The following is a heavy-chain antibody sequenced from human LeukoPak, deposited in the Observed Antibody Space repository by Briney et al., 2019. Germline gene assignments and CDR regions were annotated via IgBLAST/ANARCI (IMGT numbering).Heavy chain of an antibody. J-gene: IGHJ4*02. CDR3: ASGSSSWWENPPFDY. D-gene: IGHD6-13*01. V-gene: IGHV1-2*02. Sequence: VASVKVSCKASGYTFTGYYMHWVRQAPGQGLEWMGWINPNSGGTNYAQKFQGRVTMTRDMSISTAYMELSRLRSDDTAVYYCASGSSSWWENPPFDYWGQGTLVTVSS. CDR2: INPNSGGT. CDR1: GYTFTGYY.